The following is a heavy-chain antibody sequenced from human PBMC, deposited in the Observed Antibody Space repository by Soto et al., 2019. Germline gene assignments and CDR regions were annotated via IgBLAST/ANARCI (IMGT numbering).Heavy chain of an antibody. D-gene: IGHD6-13*01. J-gene: IGHJ4*02. CDR3: ARARAAAGKFDY. CDR2: IYYSGST. V-gene: IGHV4-31*03. Sequence: SETLSLTCTVSGGSIISGGYYWSLIRQHPGKGLEWIGYIYYSGSTYYNPSLKSRVTISVDTSKNQFSLKLSSVTAADTAVYYCARARAAAGKFDYWGQGTLVTVSS. CDR1: GGSIISGGYY.